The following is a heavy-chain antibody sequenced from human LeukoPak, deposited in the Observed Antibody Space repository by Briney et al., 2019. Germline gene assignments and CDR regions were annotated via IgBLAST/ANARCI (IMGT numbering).Heavy chain of an antibody. CDR1: GYTFTSYA. CDR3: ARDRRVGRPYYDFWSGYYPNEYYYGMDV. J-gene: IGHJ6*02. CDR2: INTNTGNP. D-gene: IGHD3-3*01. Sequence: ASVKVSCKASGYTFTSYAMNWVRQAPGQGLEWMGWINTNTGNPTYAQGFTGRFVFSLDTSVSTAYLQISSLKAEDTAVYYCARDRRVGRPYYDFWSGYYPNEYYYGMDVWGQGTTVTVSS. V-gene: IGHV7-4-1*02.